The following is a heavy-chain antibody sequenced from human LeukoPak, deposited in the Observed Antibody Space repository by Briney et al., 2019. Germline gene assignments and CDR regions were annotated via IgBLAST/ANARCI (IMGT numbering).Heavy chain of an antibody. V-gene: IGHV1-69*05. D-gene: IGHD1-26*01. CDR1: GGTFSSYA. J-gene: IGHJ4*02. Sequence: SVKVSCKASGGTFSSYAISWVRQAPGQGLEWMGGIIPIFGTANYAQEFQGRVTITTDESTSTAYMELRSLRSDDTAVYYCARDQIMGASKDFDYWGQGTLVTVSS. CDR2: IIPIFGTA. CDR3: ARDQIMGASKDFDY.